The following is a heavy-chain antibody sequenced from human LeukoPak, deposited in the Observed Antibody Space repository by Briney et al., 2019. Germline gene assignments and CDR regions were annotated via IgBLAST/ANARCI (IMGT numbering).Heavy chain of an antibody. CDR2: ISYDGSNK. Sequence: GGSLRLSCAASGFTFSSYGMDWVRQAPGKGLEWVAVISYDGSNKYYADSAKRRFTIYRDNSKNTLYLQMNSLRAEDTAVYYCARGPSQFHYGMDVWGQGTTGTVS. CDR3: ARGPSQFHYGMDV. CDR1: GFTFSSYG. V-gene: IGHV3-30*03. J-gene: IGHJ6*02. D-gene: IGHD2-21*01.